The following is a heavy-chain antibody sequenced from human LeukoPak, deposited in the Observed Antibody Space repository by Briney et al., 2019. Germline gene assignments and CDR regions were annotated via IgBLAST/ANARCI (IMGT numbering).Heavy chain of an antibody. CDR3: AKGADGVGATRY. CDR1: GFTFSSYA. D-gene: IGHD1-26*01. CDR2: ISYDGSNK. V-gene: IGHV3-30-3*01. Sequence: GRSLRLSCAASGFTFSSYAMHWVRQAPGKGLEWVAVISYDGSNKYYADSVKGRFTISRDNSKNTLYLQMNSLRAEDTAVYCCAKGADGVGATRYWGQGTLVTVSS. J-gene: IGHJ4*02.